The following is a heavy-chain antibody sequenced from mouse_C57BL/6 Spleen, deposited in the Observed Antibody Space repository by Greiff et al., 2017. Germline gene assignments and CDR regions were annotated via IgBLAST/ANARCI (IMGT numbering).Heavy chain of an antibody. V-gene: IGHV1-61*01. Sequence: VKLVESGAELVRPGSSVKLSCKASGYTFTSYWMDWVKQRPGQGLEWIGNIYPSDSETHYNQKFKDKATLTVDKSSSTAYMQLSSLTSEDSAVYYCARGYYAFYYFDYWGQGTTLTVSS. CDR2: IYPSDSET. CDR1: GYTFTSYW. D-gene: IGHD2-3*01. CDR3: ARGYYAFYYFDY. J-gene: IGHJ2*01.